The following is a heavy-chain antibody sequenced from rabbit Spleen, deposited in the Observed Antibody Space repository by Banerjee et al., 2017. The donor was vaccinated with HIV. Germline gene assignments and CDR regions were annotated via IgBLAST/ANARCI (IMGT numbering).Heavy chain of an antibody. D-gene: IGHD1-1*01. Sequence: QEQLEESGGDLVKPEGSLTLTCTASGFSFSSNYWMCWVRQAPGKGLELIACIYTGGSGSTAYASWAKGRFTVSKTSSTTVTLQMTSLTAADTATYFCARSPTSGNNGETFTLWGPGTLVTVS. CDR2: IYTGGSGST. CDR1: GFSFSSNYW. V-gene: IGHV1S45*01. J-gene: IGHJ4*01. CDR3: ARSPTSGNNGETFTL.